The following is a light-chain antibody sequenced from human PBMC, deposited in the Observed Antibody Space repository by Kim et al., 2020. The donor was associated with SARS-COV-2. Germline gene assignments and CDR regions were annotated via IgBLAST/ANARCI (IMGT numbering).Light chain of an antibody. CDR3: QQYNNWPPWT. V-gene: IGKV3-15*01. Sequence: EIVMTQSPATLSVSPGERATLSCRASQSVRSNLAWYQQKPGQAPRLLIYDASTRATGIPAMFSGSGSGTEFTLTISSLQSEDFAVYYCQQYNNWPPWTFGQGTKVDIK. CDR1: QSVRSN. J-gene: IGKJ1*01. CDR2: DAS.